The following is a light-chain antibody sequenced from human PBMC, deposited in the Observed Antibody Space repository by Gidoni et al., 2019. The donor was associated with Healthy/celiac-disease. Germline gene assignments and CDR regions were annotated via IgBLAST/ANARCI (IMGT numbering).Light chain of an antibody. CDR3: QQCNSYPPT. CDR1: QGISSA. CDR2: DAS. Sequence: AIQLTQSPSSLSASVGDRVTITCRASQGISSALAWYQQKPGNAPKPLIYDASSLESGVPSRFSGSGSGTDFTLTISSLQPEDFATYYCQQCNSYPPTFGQGTKVEIK. J-gene: IGKJ1*01. V-gene: IGKV1-13*02.